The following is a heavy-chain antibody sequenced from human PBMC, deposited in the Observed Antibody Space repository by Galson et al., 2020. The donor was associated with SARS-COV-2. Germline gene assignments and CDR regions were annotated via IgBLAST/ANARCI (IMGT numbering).Heavy chain of an antibody. CDR3: AREPRRLRYFDCLLSECMDV. V-gene: IGHV7-4-1*02. J-gene: IGHJ6*02. D-gene: IGHD3-9*01. CDR2: INTNTGNP. CDR1: GYTFTSYA. Sequence: VSEKVSCKASGYTFTSYAMNWVRQAPGQGLEWMGWINTNTGNPQYAQGFTGRFVLSLDTSVSTAYLQISSLKAEDTAVYYCAREPRRLRYFDCLLSECMDVWGQGTTVTVSS.